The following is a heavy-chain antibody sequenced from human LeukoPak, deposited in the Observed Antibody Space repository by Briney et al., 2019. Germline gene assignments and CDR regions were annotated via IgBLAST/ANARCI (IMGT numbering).Heavy chain of an antibody. CDR2: IHYSGST. D-gene: IGHD3-22*01. V-gene: IGHV4-39*02. J-gene: IGHJ4*02. CDR3: ARLPLYDSRAYYAYYFDY. CDR1: GGSISTSSYY. Sequence: PSETLSLTCTVSGGSISTSSYYWGWIRQPPGKGLEWIGSIHYSGSTYYNPSLKSRLTISVDTAKNHFSLKLSSVTAADTAVYFCARLPLYDSRAYYAYYFDYWGQGTLFTVSS.